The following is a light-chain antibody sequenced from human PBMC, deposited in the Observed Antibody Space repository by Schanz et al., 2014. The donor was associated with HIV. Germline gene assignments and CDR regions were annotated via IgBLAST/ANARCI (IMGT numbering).Light chain of an antibody. J-gene: IGKJ3*01. CDR2: GAS. CDR3: QQYGSS. V-gene: IGKV3-20*01. Sequence: EIVLTQSPGTLSLSPGERATLSCRTSQSVSNDYFAWYQQKPGQTPRVLIYGASVRATGISDRFSGSGSGRDFTLTISGLEPEDFAVYYCQQYGSSFGPGTKVEIK. CDR1: QSVSNDY.